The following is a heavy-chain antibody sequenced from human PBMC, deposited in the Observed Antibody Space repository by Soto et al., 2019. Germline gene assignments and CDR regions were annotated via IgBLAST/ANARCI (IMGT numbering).Heavy chain of an antibody. CDR3: ARDGPEYSSGWYVGYFDY. D-gene: IGHD6-19*01. J-gene: IGHJ4*02. CDR2: ISYDGSNK. V-gene: IGHV3-30-3*01. CDR1: GFTFSSYA. Sequence: QVQLVESGGGVVQPGRSLRLSCAASGFTFSSYAMHWVRKAPGKGLEWVAVISYDGSNKYYADSVKGRFTISRDNSKNTLYLQMNSLRAEDTAVYYCARDGPEYSSGWYVGYFDYWGQGTLVTVSS.